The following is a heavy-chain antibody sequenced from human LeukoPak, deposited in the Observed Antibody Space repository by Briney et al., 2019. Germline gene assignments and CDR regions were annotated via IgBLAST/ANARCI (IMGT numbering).Heavy chain of an antibody. J-gene: IGHJ6*02. CDR2: MNPNSGNT. D-gene: IGHD1-26*01. V-gene: IGHV1-8*01. CDR3: ARYSGRPFGMDV. CDR1: GYTFTSYD. Sequence: ASVKVSCKASGYTFTSYDINWVRQAAGQGLEWMGWMNPNSGNTGYAQKFQGRVTMTRNTSISTAYVELSSLRSEDTAVYYCARYSGRPFGMDVWGQGTTVTVSS.